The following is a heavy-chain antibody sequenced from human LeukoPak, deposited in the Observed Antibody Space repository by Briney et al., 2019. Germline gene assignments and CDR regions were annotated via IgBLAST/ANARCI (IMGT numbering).Heavy chain of an antibody. D-gene: IGHD3-22*01. V-gene: IGHV1-2*02. CDR1: GYTFTAYY. Sequence: ASVKVSCKASGYTFTAYYMHWVRQPPGQGLEWMGWINPNSGGTNYAQKFQDRVTMTRDTTISTAYMELSRLRFGDTAVYDCARDYYDSSGFGAFDIWGQGTMVTVSS. CDR2: INPNSGGT. J-gene: IGHJ3*02. CDR3: ARDYYDSSGFGAFDI.